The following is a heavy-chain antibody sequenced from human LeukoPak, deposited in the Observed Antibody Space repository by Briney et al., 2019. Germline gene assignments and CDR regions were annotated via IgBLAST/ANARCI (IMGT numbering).Heavy chain of an antibody. V-gene: IGHV3-53*01. J-gene: IGHJ4*02. CDR2: IYSGANT. D-gene: IGHD6-19*01. CDR1: GFTVSGNY. Sequence: GGSLRLSCAASGFTVSGNYMSWARQAPGKGLEWVSVIYSGANTYYADSVKGRFTIFTDASKNTLYVQMNSLRAEDTAVYYCVRVESTGWWHYFDYWGQGTLVTVYS. CDR3: VRVESTGWWHYFDY.